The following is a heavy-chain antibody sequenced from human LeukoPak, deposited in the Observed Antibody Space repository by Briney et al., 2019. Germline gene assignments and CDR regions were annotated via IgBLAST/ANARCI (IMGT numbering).Heavy chain of an antibody. D-gene: IGHD1-14*01. CDR1: GFTFNNYA. Sequence: GGSLRLSCAASGFTFNNYAMNWVRQAPGKGLEWVSVISGSGGTTYYADSVKGRFTISRDSSKNALYLQMNSLRAEDTAVYYCAKVSGGGLYYDGMDVWGQGTTVTVSS. J-gene: IGHJ6*02. CDR3: AKVSGGGLYYDGMDV. V-gene: IGHV3-23*01. CDR2: ISGSGGTT.